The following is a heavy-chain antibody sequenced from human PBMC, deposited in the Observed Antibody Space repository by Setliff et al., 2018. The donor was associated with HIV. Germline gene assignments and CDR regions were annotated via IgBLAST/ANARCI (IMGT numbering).Heavy chain of an antibody. CDR3: ARGPSASTFDP. J-gene: IGHJ5*02. D-gene: IGHD2-15*01. Sequence: SETLSLTCTVSGGSINYHFWSWIRQPPGKGLEWIGYIYFTGTTNYNPSFKSRVTISVDTSKNQFSLKMGSVTASDTAVYYCARGPSASTFDPWGQGTLVTVSS. CDR2: IYFTGTT. V-gene: IGHV4-59*11. CDR1: GGSINYHF.